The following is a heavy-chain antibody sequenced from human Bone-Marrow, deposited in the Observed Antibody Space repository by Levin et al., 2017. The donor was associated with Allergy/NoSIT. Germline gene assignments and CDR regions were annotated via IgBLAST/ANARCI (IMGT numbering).Heavy chain of an antibody. CDR3: ARQDTAMGRGALDI. CDR1: GFTFSSFG. V-gene: IGHV3-33*01. Sequence: QHGESLKISCVASGFTFSSFGMHWVRQAPGKGLEWVAVIWYNGGNQYYAESVKGRFTISRDNSKDTLYLQMNSLRADDTAVYYCARQDTAMGRGALDIWGQGTVVTVSS. J-gene: IGHJ3*02. D-gene: IGHD5-18*01. CDR2: IWYNGGNQ.